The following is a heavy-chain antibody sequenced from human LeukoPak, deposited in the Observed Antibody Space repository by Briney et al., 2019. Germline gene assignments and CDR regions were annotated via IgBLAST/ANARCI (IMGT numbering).Heavy chain of an antibody. Sequence: GGSLRLSCAASGFTFSRYSMNWARQAPGKGLEWVSSISASPYIYYADSVKGRFTISRDDSKNSLYLQMNSLRAEDTALYYCARGGLSGQRTDLFDIWGQGTMVTVSS. D-gene: IGHD2/OR15-2a*01. J-gene: IGHJ3*02. CDR2: ISASPYI. V-gene: IGHV3-21*01. CDR3: ARGGLSGQRTDLFDI. CDR1: GFTFSRYS.